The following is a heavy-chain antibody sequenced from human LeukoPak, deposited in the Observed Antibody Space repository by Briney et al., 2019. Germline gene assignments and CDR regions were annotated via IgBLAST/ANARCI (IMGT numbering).Heavy chain of an antibody. CDR2: IYYSGST. CDR3: ARGWYYGSGSLNWFDP. D-gene: IGHD3-10*01. V-gene: IGHV4-31*03. Sequence: SQTLSLTCTVSGGSISSGGYYWSWIRQHPGKGLEWIGYIYYSGSTYYNPSLKSRVTISVDTSKNQFSLKLSSVTAADTAVYYCARGWYYGSGSLNWFDPWGQGTRVTVAS. CDR1: GGSISSGGYY. J-gene: IGHJ5*02.